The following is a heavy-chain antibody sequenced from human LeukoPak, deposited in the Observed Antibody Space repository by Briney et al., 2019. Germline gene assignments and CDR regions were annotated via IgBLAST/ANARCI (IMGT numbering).Heavy chain of an antibody. J-gene: IGHJ4*02. Sequence: AASVKVSCKASGYTFISYYMYWVRQAPGQGLESIGIINPSGGSTTYAQKFQGRVAVTSDTSTSTVYMELSSLRSEDTAFYYCARAGARSPFGYWGQGTLVTVSS. CDR3: ARAGARSPFGY. V-gene: IGHV1-46*01. CDR2: INPSGGST. D-gene: IGHD3-10*01. CDR1: GYTFISYY.